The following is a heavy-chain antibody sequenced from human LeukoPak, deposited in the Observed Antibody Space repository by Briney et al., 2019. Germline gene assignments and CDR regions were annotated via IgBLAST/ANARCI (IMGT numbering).Heavy chain of an antibody. CDR3: ARKPRQGYSSSCFDY. Sequence: SETLSLTCAVSGGSISSSNWWSWVRQPPGKGLEWIGEIYHSGSTNYNPSLKSRVTISVDKSKNQFSLKLSSVTAADTAVYYCARKPRQGYSSSCFDYWGQGTLVTVSS. CDR2: IYHSGST. CDR1: GGSISSSNW. J-gene: IGHJ4*02. D-gene: IGHD6-19*01. V-gene: IGHV4-4*02.